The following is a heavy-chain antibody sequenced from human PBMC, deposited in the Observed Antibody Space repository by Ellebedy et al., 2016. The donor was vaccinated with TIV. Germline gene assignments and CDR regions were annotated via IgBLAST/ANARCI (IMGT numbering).Heavy chain of an antibody. D-gene: IGHD6-19*01. Sequence: PGGSLRLSCVASGFTFSSYGMHWVRQAPGKGLEWVAVVWFDGSNEEYANSLKGRFTISRDNSKNTLYLQMNSLRAEETAVYYCASEPSGVGWYDSSWFDPWGQGTLVTVSS. V-gene: IGHV3-33*01. CDR2: VWFDGSNE. CDR3: ASEPSGVGWYDSSWFDP. CDR1: GFTFSSYG. J-gene: IGHJ5*02.